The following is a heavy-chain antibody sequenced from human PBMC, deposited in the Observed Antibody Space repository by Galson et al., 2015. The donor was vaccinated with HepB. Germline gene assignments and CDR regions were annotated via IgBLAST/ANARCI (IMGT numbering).Heavy chain of an antibody. Sequence: SVKVSCKASGGTFSSYTISWVRQAPGQGLEWMGRIIPILSIANYAQKFQGRVTITADKSTSTAYMELSSLRSEDTAVYYCARDPAAAGKDYWGQGTLVTVSS. J-gene: IGHJ4*02. CDR2: IIPILSIA. V-gene: IGHV1-69*04. CDR1: GGTFSSYT. D-gene: IGHD6-13*01. CDR3: ARDPAAAGKDY.